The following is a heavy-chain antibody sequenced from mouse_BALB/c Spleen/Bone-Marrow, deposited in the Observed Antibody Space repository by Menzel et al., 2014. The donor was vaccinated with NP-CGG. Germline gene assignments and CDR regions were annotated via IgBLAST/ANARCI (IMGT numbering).Heavy chain of an antibody. V-gene: IGHV5-4*02. D-gene: IGHD2-4*01. CDR1: GFTFSDYY. Sequence: EVQGVESGGGLVKPGGSLKLSCAASGFTFSDYYMYWVRQTPEKRLEWVATISDGGSYTYYPDSVKGRFTISRDNAKNNLYLQMSSLKSEDTAMYYCARDYDYDPAWFAHWGQGTLVTVSA. J-gene: IGHJ3*01. CDR3: ARDYDYDPAWFAH. CDR2: ISDGGSYT.